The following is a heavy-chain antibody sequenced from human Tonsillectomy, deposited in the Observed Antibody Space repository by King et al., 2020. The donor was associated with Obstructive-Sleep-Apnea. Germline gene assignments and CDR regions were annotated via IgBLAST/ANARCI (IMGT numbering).Heavy chain of an antibody. D-gene: IGHD3-22*01. Sequence: QLQESGPGLVKPSQTLSLTCTVSGASISSGGYYWSWIRQPPGKGLECIGYIYYSGSTYYNPYFKSRVTISVDTSKNQFSLKLSSVTAADTAVYYCARVDESSGSQFGDAFDIWGQGTMVTVSS. CDR3: ARVDESSGSQFGDAFDI. CDR1: GASISSGGYY. J-gene: IGHJ3*02. CDR2: IYYSGST. V-gene: IGHV4-31*03.